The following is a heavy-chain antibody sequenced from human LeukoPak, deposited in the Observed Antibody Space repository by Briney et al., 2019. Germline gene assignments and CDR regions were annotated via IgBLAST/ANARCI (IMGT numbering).Heavy chain of an antibody. D-gene: IGHD2-8*01. J-gene: IGHJ3*02. CDR2: IKEDGSVK. CDR3: AKSPLGVFDAFDI. CDR1: GFSFSSTL. V-gene: IGHV3-7*03. Sequence: GGSLRLSCAASGFSFSSTLLTWVRQAPGKGLEWLANIKEDGSVKNYVDSVKGRFIISRDNARNSLYLQMNSLRAEDMALYYCAKSPLGVFDAFDIWGQGTMVTVSS.